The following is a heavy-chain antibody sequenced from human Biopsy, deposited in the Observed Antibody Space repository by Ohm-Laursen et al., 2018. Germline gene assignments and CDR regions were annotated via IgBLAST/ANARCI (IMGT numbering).Heavy chain of an antibody. CDR2: IYDRGSTA. V-gene: IGHV4-61*01. CDR1: GDSVSSGSFY. Sequence: SETLSLTCTVSGDSVSSGSFYWTWIRQPPGQGLEYIGYIYDRGSTANYNPTLESRVTMSVDMPKNQFCMKLSSVTAADTAIYYCPRGMRSRGWPYFDSWGQGTLVPVSS. CDR3: PRGMRSRGWPYFDS. J-gene: IGHJ4*02. D-gene: IGHD6-19*01.